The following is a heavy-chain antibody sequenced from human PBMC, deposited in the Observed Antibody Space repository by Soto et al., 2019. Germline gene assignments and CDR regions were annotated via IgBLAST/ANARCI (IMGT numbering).Heavy chain of an antibody. D-gene: IGHD1-1*01. J-gene: IGHJ3*02. CDR2: IFYTGST. CDR1: GGSISSSNYY. Sequence: QLQLQESGPGRVKPSETLSLTCSVSGGSISSSNYYWGWIRQPPGKGLEWIGSIFYTGSTYYNPSLKNRVTISVDTSRNQFSVKLNSVTATDTALYYCARQSPTIDTGDVFDIWGQGTKVTVSS. V-gene: IGHV4-39*01. CDR3: ARQSPTIDTGDVFDI.